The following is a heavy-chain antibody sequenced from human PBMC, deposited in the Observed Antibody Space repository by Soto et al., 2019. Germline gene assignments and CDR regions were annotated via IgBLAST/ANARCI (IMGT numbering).Heavy chain of an antibody. CDR3: ARDQLRPGILYSLGVLLPEYGL. CDR2: ISVSGNNA. V-gene: IGHV3-23*01. J-gene: IGHJ4*02. CDR1: GVAFSTFA. Sequence: GGSLRLSCAASGVAFSTFAMTWVRQAPGKGLEWVAAISVSGNNAYYADSVKGRFTISRDNSQNSVFLQMSSLRADDTAVYYCARDQLRPGILYSLGVLLPEYGLWGQGTLVTVSS. D-gene: IGHD3-22*01.